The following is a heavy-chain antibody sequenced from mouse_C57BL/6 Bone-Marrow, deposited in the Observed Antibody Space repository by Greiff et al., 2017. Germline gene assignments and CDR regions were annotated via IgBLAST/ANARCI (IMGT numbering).Heavy chain of an antibody. D-gene: IGHD3-2*02. CDR2: IYPGDGDT. V-gene: IGHV1-80*01. Sequence: QVQLQQSGAELVKPGASVKISCKASGYAFSSYWLNWVKQRPGKGLEWIGQIYPGDGDTNYNGKFKGKATLTADKSSSKAYMQLSSLTSEDSAVYFCARGGGSGYGDYWGQGTTLTVSS. CDR3: ARGGGSGYGDY. J-gene: IGHJ2*01. CDR1: GYAFSSYW.